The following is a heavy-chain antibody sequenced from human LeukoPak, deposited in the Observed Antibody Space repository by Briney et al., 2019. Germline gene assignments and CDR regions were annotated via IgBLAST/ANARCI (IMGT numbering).Heavy chain of an antibody. V-gene: IGHV1-69*13. CDR3: ARDRAIAAAGNPSNFDY. Sequence: SVKVSCKASGGTFSSYAISWVRQAPGQGLEWMGGIIPIFGTANYAQKFQGRVTITADESTSTAYMELSSLRSEDTAVYYCARDRAIAAAGNPSNFDYWGQGTLVTVSS. D-gene: IGHD6-13*01. CDR1: GGTFSSYA. J-gene: IGHJ4*02. CDR2: IIPIFGTA.